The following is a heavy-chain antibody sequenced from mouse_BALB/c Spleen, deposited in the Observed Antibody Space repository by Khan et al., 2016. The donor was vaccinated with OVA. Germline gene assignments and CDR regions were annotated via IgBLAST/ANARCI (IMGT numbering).Heavy chain of an antibody. CDR3: AIRGLYGIFPY. D-gene: IGHD2-1*01. CDR1: GYTFTTYW. Sequence: QVQLKQSGDELAQPGASVKMSCKTSGYTFTTYWIHWVKQRPGQGLEWIGYINPSTGFIEYNQRFKDKATLTTDKSSSTAYIQLSRLTSEDSAVYYCAIRGLYGIFPYWGQGTLVTVSA. CDR2: INPSTGFI. V-gene: IGHV1-7*01. J-gene: IGHJ3*01.